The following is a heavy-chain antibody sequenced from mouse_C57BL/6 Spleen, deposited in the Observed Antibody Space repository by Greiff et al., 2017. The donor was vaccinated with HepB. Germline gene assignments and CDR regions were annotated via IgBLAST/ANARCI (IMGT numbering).Heavy chain of an antibody. V-gene: IGHV1-52*01. J-gene: IGHJ2*01. CDR3: ARSHGDYVDY. Sequence: QVQLQQPGAELVRPGSSVKMSCKASGYTFTSYWMNWVKQRPIQGLEWIGNIDPSDGETNYNQKFKGKATLTVDKSSSTAYMQLSSLTSEDSAVYYCARSHGDYVDYWGQGTTLTVSS. D-gene: IGHD2-13*01. CDR1: GYTFTSYW. CDR2: IDPSDGET.